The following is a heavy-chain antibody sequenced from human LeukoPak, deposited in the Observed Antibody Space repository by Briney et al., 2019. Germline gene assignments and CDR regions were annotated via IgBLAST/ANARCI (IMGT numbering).Heavy chain of an antibody. J-gene: IGHJ3*02. CDR3: AKDKVPLPTDAFDI. CDR1: GFTFDDYA. Sequence: GGSLRLSCAASGFTFDDYAMHWVRHAPGKGLEWVSGISWNSGSIGYADSVKGRFTISRDNAKDSLYLQMNSLRAEDTALYYCAKDKVPLPTDAFDIWGQGTMVTVSS. V-gene: IGHV3-9*01. CDR2: ISWNSGSI.